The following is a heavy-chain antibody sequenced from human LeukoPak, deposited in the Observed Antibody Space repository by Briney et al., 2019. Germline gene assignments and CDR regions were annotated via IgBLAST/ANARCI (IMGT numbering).Heavy chain of an antibody. V-gene: IGHV3-23*01. CDR3: LGYCSGGNCYSGGY. CDR1: GFSFSSYA. J-gene: IGHJ4*02. D-gene: IGHD2-15*01. CDR2: ISGSGGST. Sequence: GGSLRLSCAASGFSFSSYAMSWVRQAPGKGLECVSAISGSGGSTYYAHSVQGRFTISRDNSKNTQSLQMNILRAEDTAVYYCLGYCSGGNCYSGGYWGQGALVTVSS.